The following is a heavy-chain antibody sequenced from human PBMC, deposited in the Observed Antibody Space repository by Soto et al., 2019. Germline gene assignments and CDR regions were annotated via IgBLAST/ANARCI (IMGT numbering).Heavy chain of an antibody. CDR1: GDTFTSYA. V-gene: IGHV1-3*01. CDR2: INAGNGNT. D-gene: IGHD3-3*01. Sequence: ASVKVSCKASGDTFTSYAMHWVRQAPGQRLEWMGWINAGNGNTKYSQKFQGRVTITRDTSASTAYMELSSLRSEDTAVYYCARGTPRTIFGVAHDAFDIWGQGTMVSVSS. CDR3: ARGTPRTIFGVAHDAFDI. J-gene: IGHJ3*02.